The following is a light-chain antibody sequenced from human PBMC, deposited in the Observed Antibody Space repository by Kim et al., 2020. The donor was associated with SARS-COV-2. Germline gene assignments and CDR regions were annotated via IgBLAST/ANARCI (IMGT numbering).Light chain of an antibody. V-gene: IGLV4-60*03. CDR3: ETWDNDTPST. CDR1: SGHSRHI. CDR2: VEGSGSF. J-gene: IGLJ2*01. Sequence: QPVLTQSPSASASLGYSVKLTCTLSSGHSRHIIAWHQQRPGKAPRYLMKVEGSGSFTRGNGVPDRFSGSSSGADRYLIISDLQSEDEGDYYCETWDNDTPSTFGGGTQLTVL.